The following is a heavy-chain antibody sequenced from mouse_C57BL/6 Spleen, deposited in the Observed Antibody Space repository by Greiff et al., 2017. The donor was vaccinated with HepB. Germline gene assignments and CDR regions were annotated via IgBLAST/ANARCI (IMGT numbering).Heavy chain of an antibody. Sequence: EVNVVESGGGLVKPGGSLTLSCAASGFTFSSYAMSWVRQTPEKRLEWVATISDGGSDTYYPDNGKGRFTISRDNAKNNLYLQMSHLKSEDTAMYYCARDDRWGFDYWGQGTTLTVAS. J-gene: IGHJ2*01. V-gene: IGHV5-4*01. D-gene: IGHD2-3*01. CDR3: ARDDRWGFDY. CDR2: ISDGGSDT. CDR1: GFTFSSYA.